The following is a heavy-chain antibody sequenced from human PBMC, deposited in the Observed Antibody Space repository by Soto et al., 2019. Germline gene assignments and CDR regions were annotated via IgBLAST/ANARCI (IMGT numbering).Heavy chain of an antibody. D-gene: IGHD2-15*01. V-gene: IGHV4-39*01. CDR2: IYYSGST. CDR3: ARHQGYCSGGSCYPRAFDI. CDR1: GGSISSSSYY. J-gene: IGHJ3*02. Sequence: SETLSLTCTVSGGSISSSSYYWGWIRQPPGKGLEWIGSIYYSGSTYYNPSLKSRVTISVDTSKNQFSLKLSSVTAADTAVYYCARHQGYCSGGSCYPRAFDIWGQGTMVTVSS.